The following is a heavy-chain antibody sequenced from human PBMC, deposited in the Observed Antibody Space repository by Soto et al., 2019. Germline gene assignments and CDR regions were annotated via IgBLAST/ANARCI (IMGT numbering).Heavy chain of an antibody. CDR2: ISGSGGTT. CDR1: GFTFGTYA. CDR3: VSTPGWMGYGMDV. D-gene: IGHD6-19*01. J-gene: IGHJ6*02. Sequence: GGSLRLSCAASGFTFGTYAMSWVRQAPGKGLEWVSSISGSGGTTYYADSVKGRFTISRDNSKNTLYLQMNSLRDEDTAVHYCVSTPGWMGYGMDVWGQGTTVTVSS. V-gene: IGHV3-23*01.